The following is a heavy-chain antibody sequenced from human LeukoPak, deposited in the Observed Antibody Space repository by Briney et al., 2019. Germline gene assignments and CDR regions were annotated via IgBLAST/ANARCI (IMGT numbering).Heavy chain of an antibody. CDR2: INWNGGGI. V-gene: IGHV3-20*04. J-gene: IGHJ6*03. D-gene: IGHD1-1*01. Sequence: GGSLRLSCAAAGFTFNDYGMNWVRQLPGNGLEWVSGINWNGGGIGYADSVKGRFTISRDNAKNSLYLQMSSLRAEDTALYYCASTTRGYYYYYMDVWGKGTTVTVSS. CDR1: GFTFNDYG. CDR3: ASTTRGYYYYYMDV.